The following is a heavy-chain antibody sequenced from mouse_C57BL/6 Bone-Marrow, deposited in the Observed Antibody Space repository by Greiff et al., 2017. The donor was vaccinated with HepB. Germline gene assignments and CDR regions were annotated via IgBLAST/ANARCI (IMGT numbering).Heavy chain of an antibody. J-gene: IGHJ2*01. CDR1: GFNIKDDY. V-gene: IGHV14-4*01. D-gene: IGHD3-2*02. CDR2: IDPENGDT. Sequence: VQLKESGAELVRPGASVKLSCTASGFNIKDDYMHWVKQRPEQGLEWIGWIDPENGDTEYASKFQGKATITADTSSNTAYLQLSSLTSEDTAVYYCTTYRLRDYWGQGTTLTVSS. CDR3: TTYRLRDY.